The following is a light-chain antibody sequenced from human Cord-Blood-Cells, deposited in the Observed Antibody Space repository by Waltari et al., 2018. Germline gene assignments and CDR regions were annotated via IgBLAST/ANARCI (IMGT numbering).Light chain of an antibody. Sequence: QSVLTQPPSASGTAGQRVTISCFGSSSNIGSNTVNWYQQLPGTAPKLLIYSNNQRPSGVPDRFSGSKSGTSASLAISGLQSEDEADYYCAAWDDSLNGVVFGGGTKLTVL. J-gene: IGLJ2*01. CDR2: SNN. V-gene: IGLV1-44*01. CDR1: SSNIGSNT. CDR3: AAWDDSLNGVV.